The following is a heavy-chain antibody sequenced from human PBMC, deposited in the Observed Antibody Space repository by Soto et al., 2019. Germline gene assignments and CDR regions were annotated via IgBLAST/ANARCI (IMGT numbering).Heavy chain of an antibody. CDR3: AREKPRLWVGAYFDY. V-gene: IGHV6-1*01. D-gene: IGHD3-10*01. CDR2: TYYRSKWYN. Sequence: SQTLSLTCAISVDSVSSNSAAWNWIRQSPSRGLEWLGRTYYRSKWYNDYAVSVKSRITINPDTSKNQFSLQLNSVTPEDTAVNYCAREKPRLWVGAYFDYWGQGTLVTVSS. J-gene: IGHJ4*02. CDR1: VDSVSSNSAA.